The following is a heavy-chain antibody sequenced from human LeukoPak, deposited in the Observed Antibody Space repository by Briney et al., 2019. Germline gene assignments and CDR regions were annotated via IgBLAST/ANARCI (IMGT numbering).Heavy chain of an antibody. CDR3: ARSRNGRNPPDY. V-gene: IGHV4-59*01. D-gene: IGHD1-14*01. J-gene: IGHJ4*02. CDR2: MYYSGSA. Sequence: PSETLSLTCTVSGDSISGYYWSWIRQPPGKGLEWIGYMYYSGSANYNPSLKSRVTISVDTSKNQFSLKLSSVTAADTAVYSCARSRNGRNPPDYWGQGTLVTVSS. CDR1: GDSISGYY.